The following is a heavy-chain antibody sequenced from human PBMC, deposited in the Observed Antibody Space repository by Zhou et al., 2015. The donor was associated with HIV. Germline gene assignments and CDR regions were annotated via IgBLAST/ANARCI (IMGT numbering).Heavy chain of an antibody. V-gene: IGHV1-69*06. Sequence: QVQLVQSGTEVKKPGSSVKVSCKASGGTFSSYAISWVRQAPGQGLEWMGGIIPIFGTANYAQKFQGRVTITADKSTSTAYMELSSLRSEDTAVYYCATAILEWLLSNSVGGMDVWGQGTTVTVSS. J-gene: IGHJ6*02. CDR3: ATAILEWLLSNSVGGMDV. D-gene: IGHD3-3*02. CDR2: IIPIFGTA. CDR1: GGTFSSYA.